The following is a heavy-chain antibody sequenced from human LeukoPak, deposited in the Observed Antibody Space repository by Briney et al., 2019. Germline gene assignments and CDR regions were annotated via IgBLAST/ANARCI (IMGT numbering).Heavy chain of an antibody. V-gene: IGHV3-21*01. J-gene: IGHJ4*02. CDR2: ISSSSSYI. CDR1: GFTFSSYS. D-gene: IGHD4-11*01. Sequence: GGSLRLSCAASGFTFSSYSMNWVRQAPGKGLEWVSSISSSSSYIYYADSVKGRFTISRDNAKNSLYLQMNSLRADDTAVYYCAREGRGDYSSFFDYWGQGTLVTVSS. CDR3: AREGRGDYSSFFDY.